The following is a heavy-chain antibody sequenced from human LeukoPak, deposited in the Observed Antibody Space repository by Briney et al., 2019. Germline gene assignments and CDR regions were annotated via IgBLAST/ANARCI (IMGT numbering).Heavy chain of an antibody. CDR1: GYSLPSYW. Sequence: KAGESLKISCKGSGYSLPSYWIAWVRQMPGKGLEWMGIIYPGDSDTRYSPSFQGQVTMSADKSISTAYLQWRSLKASDTAMYYCARPAGGGQQLPYWGQGTLVTVSS. CDR2: IYPGDSDT. D-gene: IGHD6-13*01. J-gene: IGHJ4*02. V-gene: IGHV5-51*01. CDR3: ARPAGGGQQLPY.